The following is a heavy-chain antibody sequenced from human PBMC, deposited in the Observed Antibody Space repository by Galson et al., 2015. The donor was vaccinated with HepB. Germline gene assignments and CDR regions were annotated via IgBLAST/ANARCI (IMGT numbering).Heavy chain of an antibody. Sequence: LSLTCAVSGASISSNHWWSWVRQSPGKGLEWIGEIFHTGSSIYNPSLKSRVSISGSKFNNHFSLNLTSVTAADTAMYFCAGRRILSNGYFDYWGLGTLVTVSS. V-gene: IGHV4-4*01. CDR3: AGRRILSNGYFDY. J-gene: IGHJ4*02. CDR2: IFHTGSS. CDR1: GASISSNHW. D-gene: IGHD2/OR15-2a*01.